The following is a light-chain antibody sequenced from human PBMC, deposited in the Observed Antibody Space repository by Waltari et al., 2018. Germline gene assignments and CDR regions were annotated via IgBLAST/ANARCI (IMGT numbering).Light chain of an antibody. J-gene: IGKJ1*01. CDR3: QQYYNTPPT. Sequence: DIVMTQSPDSLTVSPGERATINCRSSQSVSDHVNNKNYLAWYRQKPEQPPKLLISWASTREFGVPDRFSGSGSGTEFTLTISSLQPEDVAVYYCQQYYNTPPTFGQGTKVEIK. CDR1: QSVSDHVNNKNY. CDR2: WAS. V-gene: IGKV4-1*01.